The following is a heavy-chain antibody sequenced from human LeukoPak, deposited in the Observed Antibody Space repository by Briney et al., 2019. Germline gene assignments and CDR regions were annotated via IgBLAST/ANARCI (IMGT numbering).Heavy chain of an antibody. V-gene: IGHV1-2*02. Sequence: ASVKVSCKASGGTFSSYAISWVRQAPGQGLEWMGWINPNSGGTNYAQKFQGRVTMTRDTSISTAYMELSRLRSDDTAVYYCARALIAVAVDFDYWGQGTLVTVSS. D-gene: IGHD6-19*01. CDR2: INPNSGGT. J-gene: IGHJ4*02. CDR1: GGTFSSYA. CDR3: ARALIAVAVDFDY.